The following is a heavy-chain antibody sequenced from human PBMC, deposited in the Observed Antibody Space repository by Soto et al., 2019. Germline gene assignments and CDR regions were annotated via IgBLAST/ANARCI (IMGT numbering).Heavy chain of an antibody. V-gene: IGHV3-30*18. D-gene: IGHD6-6*01. Sequence: GGSLRLSCAASGFTFSSYGLHWVRQAPGKGLEWVAVISYDGSNKYYADSVKGRFTISRDNSKNTLYLQMNSLRAEDTAVYYCAKGRELAHYYGMDVWGQGTTVTVSS. CDR1: GFTFSSYG. CDR3: AKGRELAHYYGMDV. J-gene: IGHJ6*02. CDR2: ISYDGSNK.